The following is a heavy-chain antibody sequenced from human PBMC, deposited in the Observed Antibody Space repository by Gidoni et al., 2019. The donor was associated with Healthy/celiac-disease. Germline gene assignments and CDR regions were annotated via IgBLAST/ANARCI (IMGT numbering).Heavy chain of an antibody. CDR3: ARHGATGTTGWCDL. D-gene: IGHD4-17*01. CDR2: NHYSGST. Sequence: QLPLPESGPGLVQPSEALSLTCPVSCGSVSSSSSYWGWIRQPPGKGLEWIGGNHYSGSTYYNPYTKSRGTISVDTSKNQVSRKLSAVTAADTAVDYGARHGATGTTGWCDLWGQGTRVTVPS. J-gene: IGHJ5*02. CDR1: CGSVSSSSSY. V-gene: IGHV4-39*01.